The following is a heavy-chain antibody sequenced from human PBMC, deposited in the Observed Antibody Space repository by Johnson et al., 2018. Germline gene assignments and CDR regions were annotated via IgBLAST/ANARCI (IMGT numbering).Heavy chain of an antibody. V-gene: IGHV3-47*02. J-gene: IGHJ1*01. CDR1: GFAFSSYV. CDR3: ARDGDYFASGSDSQYFHH. D-gene: IGHD3-10*01. Sequence: VQLVESGGGLVQPGGSLRPSCAASGFAFSSYVLHWVRRAPGKGPEVVSAIGTGGDTYYADSVLGRFTISRENAKKSLDLQMNSLIAEDMAVYYCARDGDYFASGSDSQYFHHWGQGTLVTVSS. CDR2: IGTGGDT.